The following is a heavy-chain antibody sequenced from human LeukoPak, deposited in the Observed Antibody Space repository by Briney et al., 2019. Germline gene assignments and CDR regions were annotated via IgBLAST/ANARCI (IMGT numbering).Heavy chain of an antibody. CDR3: ALIQGWGSGSYYRDF. Sequence: GGSLRLSCTASGLSISNDWMSWVRQAPGKGLEWVARVKSKSAGETTDYAAPVKGRFTISRDDSKNTLYLQMNSLKTEDTAVYYCALIQGWGSGSYYRDFWGQGTLVTVSS. D-gene: IGHD3-10*01. J-gene: IGHJ4*02. V-gene: IGHV3-15*01. CDR2: VKSKSAGETT. CDR1: GLSISNDW.